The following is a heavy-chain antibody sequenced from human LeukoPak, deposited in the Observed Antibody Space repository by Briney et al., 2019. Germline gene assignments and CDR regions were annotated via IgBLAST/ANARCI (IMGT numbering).Heavy chain of an antibody. Sequence: GRFLRLSCAASGFTFSSYAMHWVRQAPGKGLEWVAVISYDGSNKYYADSVKGRFTISRDNSKNTLYLQMNSLRAEDTAVYYCASLSGWYGVQIDYWGQGTLVTVSS. CDR2: ISYDGSNK. V-gene: IGHV3-30-3*01. CDR3: ASLSGWYGVQIDY. CDR1: GFTFSSYA. D-gene: IGHD6-19*01. J-gene: IGHJ4*02.